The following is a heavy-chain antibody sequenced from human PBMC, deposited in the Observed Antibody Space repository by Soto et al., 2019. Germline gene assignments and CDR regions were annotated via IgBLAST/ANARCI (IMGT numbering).Heavy chain of an antibody. Sequence: PWGSLRLSSTASGFPFGIFLMSWFRQAPGKGMEWVGFIRSQPYGGTAEYAASVRGRFTISRDDSKGIAYLQMNSLQTEDSGVYYCIGSFPFWGQGTLVTVSS. V-gene: IGHV3-49*03. CDR3: IGSFPF. J-gene: IGHJ4*02. CDR2: IRSQPYGGTA. D-gene: IGHD3-10*01. CDR1: GFPFGIFL.